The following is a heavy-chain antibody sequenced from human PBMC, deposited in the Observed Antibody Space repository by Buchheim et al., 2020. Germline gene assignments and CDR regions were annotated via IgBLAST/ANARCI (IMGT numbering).Heavy chain of an antibody. D-gene: IGHD3-16*02. CDR3: ARGYNYVRGSYRYFDY. CDR1: GASISTGDYY. Sequence: QVQLQESGPGLVKPSQTLSLTCTVSGASISTGDYYWSWIRQPPGKGLAWIGYIYYRGTTYYNPSLTSRVTISVDTSKNEFSLKLSSVTAADTAVYYCARGYNYVRGSYRYFDYWGQGTL. V-gene: IGHV4-30-4*01. J-gene: IGHJ4*02. CDR2: IYYRGTT.